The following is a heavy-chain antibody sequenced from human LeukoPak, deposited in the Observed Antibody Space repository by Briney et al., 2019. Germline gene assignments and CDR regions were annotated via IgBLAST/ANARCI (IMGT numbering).Heavy chain of an antibody. CDR2: IKQDGNEK. D-gene: IGHD1-14*01. J-gene: IGHJ5*02. CDR3: ARHTTLDP. V-gene: IGHV3-7*01. Sequence: GGSLRLSCVVSGFTFSDYWMSWVRQAPGKGLEWVANIKQDGNEKHYVDSEKGRFTISRDNAKNSLYLQMNSLRAEDTAVYYCARHTTLDPWGQGALVTVSS. CDR1: GFTFSDYW.